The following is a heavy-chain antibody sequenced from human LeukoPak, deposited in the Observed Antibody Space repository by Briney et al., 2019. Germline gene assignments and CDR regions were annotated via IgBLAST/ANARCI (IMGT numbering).Heavy chain of an antibody. D-gene: IGHD5-24*01. CDR1: GDTFTSTG. V-gene: IGHV1-18*01. CDR2: ISAYNANT. J-gene: IGHJ4*02. Sequence: ASVKVSSKASGDTFTSTGISWVRHAPGPGLEWMGWISAYNANTIYAQKLQGRVTMTTDTSTSTAYMELRSLRSDDTAVYYCARVVEIPFDYWGQGTLVTVSS. CDR3: ARVVEIPFDY.